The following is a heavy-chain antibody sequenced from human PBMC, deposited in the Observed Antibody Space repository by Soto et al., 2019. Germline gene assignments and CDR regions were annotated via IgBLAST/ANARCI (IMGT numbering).Heavy chain of an antibody. CDR3: ARGYYYDSSGYPEDWFDP. D-gene: IGHD3-22*01. CDR1: GGSISSGDYY. V-gene: IGHV4-30-4*01. CDR2: IYYSGST. Sequence: ASETLSLTCTVSGGSISSGDYYWSWIRQPPGKGLEWIGYIYYSGSTYYNPSLKSRVTISVDRSKNQFSLKLSSVTAADTAVYYCARGYYYDSSGYPEDWFDPWGQGTLVTVSS. J-gene: IGHJ5*02.